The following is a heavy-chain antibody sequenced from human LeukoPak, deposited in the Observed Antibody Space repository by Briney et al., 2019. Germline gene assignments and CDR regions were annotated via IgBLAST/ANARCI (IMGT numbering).Heavy chain of an antibody. CDR1: GFTFSSYS. CDR2: ISSSSSYI. D-gene: IGHD3-22*01. CDR3: ARAGSSGYYYFFDY. J-gene: IGHJ4*02. Sequence: PGGSLRLSCAASGFTFSSYSMNWVRQAPGKGLEWVSSISSSSSYIYYADPVKGRFTISRDNAKNSLYLQMNSPRAEDTAVYYCARAGSSGYYYFFDYWGQGTLVTVSS. V-gene: IGHV3-21*01.